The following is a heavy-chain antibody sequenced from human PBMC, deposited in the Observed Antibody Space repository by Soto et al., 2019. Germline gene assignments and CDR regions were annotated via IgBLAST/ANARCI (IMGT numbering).Heavy chain of an antibody. CDR3: AKVVAQATQPRYYFYGMDV. Sequence: GGSLRLSCAASGFNFAEYAMHWVRKIQGKGLEWVSGISWDGGRIGYADSVKGRFTISRDNAKKSLFLQMNSLRPEDTALYYCAKVVAQATQPRYYFYGMDVWGQGTTVTVSS. CDR2: ISWDGGRI. V-gene: IGHV3-9*01. CDR1: GFNFAEYA. J-gene: IGHJ6*02. D-gene: IGHD2-15*01.